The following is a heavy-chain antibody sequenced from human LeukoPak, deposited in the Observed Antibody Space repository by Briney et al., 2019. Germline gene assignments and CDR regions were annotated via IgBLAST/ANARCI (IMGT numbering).Heavy chain of an antibody. CDR1: GGTFSSYA. CDR2: IIPILGIA. CDR3: AREDVVVVVAAHFDY. V-gene: IGHV1-69*04. J-gene: IGHJ4*02. D-gene: IGHD2-15*01. Sequence: ASVKVSCKASGGTFSSYAISWVRQAPGQGLEWMGRIIPILGIANYAQKFQGRVTITADKSTSTAYMELSSLRSKDTAVYYCAREDVVVVVAAHFDYWGQGTLVTVSS.